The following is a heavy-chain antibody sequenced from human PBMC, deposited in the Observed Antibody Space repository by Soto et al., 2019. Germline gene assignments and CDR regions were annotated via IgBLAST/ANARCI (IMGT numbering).Heavy chain of an antibody. CDR2: IIPIFGTA. Sequence: SVKVSCKASGGTFSSYAISWVRQATGQGLEWMGGIIPIFGTANYAQKFQGRVAITADESTSTAYMELSSLRSEDTAVYYCASVVEVPAATYFDYWGQGTLVTV. J-gene: IGHJ4*02. D-gene: IGHD2-2*01. CDR3: ASVVEVPAATYFDY. V-gene: IGHV1-69*13. CDR1: GGTFSSYA.